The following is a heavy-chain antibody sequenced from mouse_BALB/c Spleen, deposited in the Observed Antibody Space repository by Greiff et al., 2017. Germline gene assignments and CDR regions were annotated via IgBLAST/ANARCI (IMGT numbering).Heavy chain of an antibody. CDR2: ISSGSSTI. CDR1: GFTFSSFG. J-gene: IGHJ4*01. V-gene: IGHV5-17*02. CDR3: ARDGNSYYDAMDY. Sequence: EVQLQQSGGGLVQPGGSRKLSCAASGFTFSSFGMHWVRQAPEKGLEWVAYISSGSSTIYYADTVKGRFTISRDNPKNTLFLQMTSLRSEDTAMYYCARDGNSYYDAMDYWGQGTSVTVSA. D-gene: IGHD2-1*01.